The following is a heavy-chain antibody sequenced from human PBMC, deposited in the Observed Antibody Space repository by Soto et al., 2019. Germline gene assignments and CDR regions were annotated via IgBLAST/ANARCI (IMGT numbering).Heavy chain of an antibody. D-gene: IGHD6-13*01. V-gene: IGHV2-5*02. CDR1: GFSLSTSGVG. Sequence: GSGPTLVNPTQTLTLTCSFSGFSLSTSGVGVTWIRQPPGKALEWLALIYWDDDKRYSPSLKSRLTITKDTSKNQVVLTMTNMDPVDTATYSCARTSTEAAVDYWGQGTLVTVSS. J-gene: IGHJ4*02. CDR2: IYWDDDK. CDR3: ARTSTEAAVDY.